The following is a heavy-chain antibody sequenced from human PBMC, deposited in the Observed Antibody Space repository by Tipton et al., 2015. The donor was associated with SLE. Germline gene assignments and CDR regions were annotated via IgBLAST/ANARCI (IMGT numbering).Heavy chain of an antibody. J-gene: IGHJ6*03. CDR1: GGSTSSNN. CDR3: ARRVVTPSYYYMDV. Sequence: GLVKPSETLSLTCNVFGGSTSSNNWSWIRQPPGKRLEWIGYIYTSGSTNYNPSLKSRVTISVDTSKNQFSLKLSSVTAADTAVYYCARRVVTPSYYYMDVWGKGTTVTVSS. V-gene: IGHV4-4*08. CDR2: IYTSGST. D-gene: IGHD2-21*02.